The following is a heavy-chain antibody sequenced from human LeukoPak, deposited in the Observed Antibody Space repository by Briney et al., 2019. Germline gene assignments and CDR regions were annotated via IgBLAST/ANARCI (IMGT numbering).Heavy chain of an antibody. CDR1: GGXISSYY. V-gene: IGHV4-59*12. CDR3: ARGSNYRFDP. D-gene: IGHD5-24*01. CDR2: IYYSGST. Sequence: SETLSLTCTVSGGXISSYYCSWIRQPPGKGLEWIGYIYYSGSTNYNPSLESRVTMSVDTSKNQFSLKLSSVTAADTAVYYCARGSNYRFDPWDQGTLVTVSA. J-gene: IGHJ5*01.